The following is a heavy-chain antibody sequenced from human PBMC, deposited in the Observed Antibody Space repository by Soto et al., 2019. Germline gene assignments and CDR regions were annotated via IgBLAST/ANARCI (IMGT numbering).Heavy chain of an antibody. J-gene: IGHJ4*02. V-gene: IGHV4-4*02. Sequence: QVQLQESGPGLVEPSGTLSLTCAVSGDSTSRSKWWGWVRQPPGKGLEWIGEIYYGGSTNYNPSLRRRVTISLDKSKSQFSLKLTSMTAADAAVCYWQAGIAAAGRADYWGQGTLVTVSS. CDR3: QAGIAAAGRADY. CDR2: IYYGGST. D-gene: IGHD6-13*01. CDR1: GDSTSRSKW.